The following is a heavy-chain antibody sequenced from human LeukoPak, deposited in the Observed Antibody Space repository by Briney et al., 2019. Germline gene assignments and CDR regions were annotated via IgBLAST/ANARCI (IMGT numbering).Heavy chain of an antibody. D-gene: IGHD2-2*01. CDR3: ARDSKTSSLADP. V-gene: IGHV1-46*01. CDR2: INPSGGSA. CDR1: GYTFTSYY. Sequence: ASVKVSCKASGYTFTSYYIHWVRQAPGQGLEWMGIINPSGGSASYAQKFEGRVTMTRVTSTSTVYMELSSLRAEDTAVYYCARDSKTSSLADPWGQGTLVTVSS. J-gene: IGHJ5*02.